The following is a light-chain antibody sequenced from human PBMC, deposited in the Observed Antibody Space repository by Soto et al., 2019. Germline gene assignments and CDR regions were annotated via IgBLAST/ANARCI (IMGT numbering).Light chain of an antibody. CDR2: GVT. J-gene: IGLJ1*01. CDR3: SSFTTTYFYV. CDR1: GGNIGAYNY. Sequence: QSALTQPASVSGSPGPSITLSCTGSGGNIGAYNYVSWYQQHPGKAPKLIVYGVTHRPSGVSSRFSASKSAYTASLTISALQAEDEADYYCSSFTTTYFYVFGPGTKVNVL. V-gene: IGLV2-14*01.